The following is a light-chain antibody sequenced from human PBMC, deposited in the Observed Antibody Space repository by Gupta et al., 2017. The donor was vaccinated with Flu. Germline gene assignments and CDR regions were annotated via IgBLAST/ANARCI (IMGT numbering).Light chain of an antibody. V-gene: IGLV2-11*01. CDR1: SSDIGGYNS. J-gene: IGLJ1*01. CDR2: DVS. CDR3: GSLAGGFYV. Sequence: SFTASCTGTSSDIGGYNSVSWYQQHPGKGRILIIYDVSKRTSGVPDRSSGSKSGNTASLTISGLQAEDEDDYDCGSLAGGFYVFGTGTKVTVL.